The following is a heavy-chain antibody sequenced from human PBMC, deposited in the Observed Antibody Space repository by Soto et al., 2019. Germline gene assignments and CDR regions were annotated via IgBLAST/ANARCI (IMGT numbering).Heavy chain of an antibody. D-gene: IGHD6-19*01. CDR2: IYYSGST. CDR1: GGSISSSSYY. V-gene: IGHV4-39*01. CDR3: ARQIAVAGDQEPDY. Sequence: QLQLQESGPGLVKPSETLSLTCTVSGGSISSSSYYWGWIRQPPGKGLEWIGSIYYSGSTYYNPSLQRRVPIPVDTSKNQVSLKLSAVTAAATAVYYCARQIAVAGDQEPDYWGQGTLVTVSS. J-gene: IGHJ4*02.